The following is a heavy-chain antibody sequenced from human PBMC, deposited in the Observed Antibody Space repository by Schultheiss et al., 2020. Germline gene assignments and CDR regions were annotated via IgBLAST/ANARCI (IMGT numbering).Heavy chain of an antibody. V-gene: IGHV3-30-3*02. Sequence: GGSLRLSCAASGFTFSSYAMHWVRQAPGKGLEWVAVISYDGSNKYYADSVKGRFTISRDNSKNTLYLQMNSLRAEDTAVYYCAKMKFGYFDLWGRGTLVTVSS. CDR1: GFTFSSYA. CDR3: AKMKFGYFDL. J-gene: IGHJ2*01. CDR2: ISYDGSNK.